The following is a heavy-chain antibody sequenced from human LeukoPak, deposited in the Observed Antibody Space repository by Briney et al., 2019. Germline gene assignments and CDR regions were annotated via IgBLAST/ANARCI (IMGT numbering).Heavy chain of an antibody. Sequence: PSETLSLTCTVSGGSISSSSYYWGWIRQPPGKGLEWIGSIYYSGSTYYNPSLKSRVTISVDTSKNQFSLKLSSVTAADTAVYYCARSREWLLPSDAFDIWGQGTMVTVSS. CDR1: GGSISSSSYY. D-gene: IGHD3-22*01. J-gene: IGHJ3*02. CDR3: ARSREWLLPSDAFDI. CDR2: IYYSGST. V-gene: IGHV4-39*07.